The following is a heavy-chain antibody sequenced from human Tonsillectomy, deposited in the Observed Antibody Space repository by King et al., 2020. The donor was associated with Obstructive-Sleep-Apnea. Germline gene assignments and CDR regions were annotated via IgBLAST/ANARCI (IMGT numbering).Heavy chain of an antibody. CDR1: GFTFSSYA. V-gene: IGHV3-30*04. J-gene: IGHJ4*02. CDR3: ASIAVAGYHY. D-gene: IGHD6-19*01. CDR2: ISYDGSNK. Sequence: VQLVESGGSVVQPGRSLRLSCAASGFTFSSYAMHWVRQAPGKGLEWVAVISYDGSNKYYADSVKGRFTISRDNSKNTLYLQMNSLRAEDTAVYYCASIAVAGYHYWGQGTLVTVSS.